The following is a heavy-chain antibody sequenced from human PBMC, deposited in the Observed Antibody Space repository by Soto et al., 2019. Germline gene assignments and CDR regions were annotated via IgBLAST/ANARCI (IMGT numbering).Heavy chain of an antibody. CDR2: IIPIFGTA. J-gene: IGHJ4*02. D-gene: IGHD2-15*01. CDR3: ARDQSLGGNHLDY. CDR1: VGTFSIYA. Sequence: ASLQVSCKSSVGTFSIYAIICVRQAPGQGLEWMGGIIPIFGTANYAQKFQGRVTITADESTSTAYMELSSLRSEDTAVYYCARDQSLGGNHLDYWGQGTLVTVSS. V-gene: IGHV1-69*13.